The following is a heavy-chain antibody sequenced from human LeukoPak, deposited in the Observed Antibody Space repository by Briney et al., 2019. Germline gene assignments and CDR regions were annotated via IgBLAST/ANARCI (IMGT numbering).Heavy chain of an antibody. V-gene: IGHV4-31*03. CDR2: IYYSGST. J-gene: IGHJ6*03. Sequence: TSETLSLTCTVSGGSISSGGYYWSWIRQHPGKGLEWIGYIYYSGSTYYNPSLKSRVTISVDTSKNQFSLKPSSVTAADTAVYYCARAYYYYYYMDVWGKGTTVTVSS. CDR3: ARAYYYYYYMDV. CDR1: GGSISSGGYY.